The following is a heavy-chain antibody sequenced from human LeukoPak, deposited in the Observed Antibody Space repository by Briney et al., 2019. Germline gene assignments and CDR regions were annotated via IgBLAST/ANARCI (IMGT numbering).Heavy chain of an antibody. V-gene: IGHV1-2*02. CDR3: ARLGVAGAIDY. J-gene: IGHJ4*02. Sequence: ASVKVSCKASGYTFTSYGISWVRQAPGQGLEWMGWINPNSGGTNYAQKFQGRVTMTRDTSISTAYMELSRLRSDDTVVYYCARLGVAGAIDYWGQGTLVTVSS. D-gene: IGHD6-19*01. CDR1: GYTFTSYG. CDR2: INPNSGGT.